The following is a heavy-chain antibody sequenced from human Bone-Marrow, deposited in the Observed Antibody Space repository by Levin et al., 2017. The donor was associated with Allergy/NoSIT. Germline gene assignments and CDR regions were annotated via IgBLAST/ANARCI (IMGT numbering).Heavy chain of an antibody. D-gene: IGHD2-15*01. CDR2: ITPIVGIA. V-gene: IGHV1-69*04. CDR3: ARDPRYCSGTNCYSQWFFDL. Sequence: ASVKVSCKSSGDTFSSYAISWVRQAPGQGLEWIGRITPIVGIANYAKTFQDRVKITADESTSTAYLEFTSLTAEDTAVYYCARDPRYCSGTNCYSQWFFDLWGRGTLVTVSS. CDR1: GDTFSSYA. J-gene: IGHJ2*01.